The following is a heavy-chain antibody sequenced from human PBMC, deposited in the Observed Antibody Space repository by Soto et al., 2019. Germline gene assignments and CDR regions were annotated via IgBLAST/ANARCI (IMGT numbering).Heavy chain of an antibody. J-gene: IGHJ4*02. CDR1: GFTFTSYT. V-gene: IGHV3-23*01. D-gene: IGHD7-27*01. CDR3: VKANWDRNGYFDC. Sequence: GGSLRLSCAASGFTFTSYTMSWVRQSPGKGLERVSGITDSGGNTYYADSVKGRFTISRDNSKNTLYLQMSSLRADDTAIYFYVKANWDRNGYFDCWGQGALVTVSS. CDR2: ITDSGGNT.